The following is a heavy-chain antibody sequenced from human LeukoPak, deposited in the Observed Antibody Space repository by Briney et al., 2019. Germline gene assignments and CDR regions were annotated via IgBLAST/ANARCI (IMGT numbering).Heavy chain of an antibody. CDR3: ARPHCGGGSCYLDY. D-gene: IGHD2-15*01. V-gene: IGHV3-73*01. CDR2: IRSKANSYAT. CDR1: GFTFSGSA. Sequence: PGGSLRLSCAASGFTFSGSAMHWVRQASGKGLEWVGRIRSKANSYATAYAASVKGRFTISRDGSKNTLYLQMNNLRVEDAAVYYCARPHCGGGSCYLDYWGQGTLVTVSS. J-gene: IGHJ4*02.